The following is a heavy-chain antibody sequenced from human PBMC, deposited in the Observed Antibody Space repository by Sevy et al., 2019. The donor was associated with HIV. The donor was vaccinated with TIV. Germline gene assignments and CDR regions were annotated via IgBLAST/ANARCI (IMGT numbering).Heavy chain of an antibody. D-gene: IGHD3-10*01. J-gene: IGHJ4*02. CDR3: TRDSKKRGLSALLDY. V-gene: IGHV3-15*01. Sequence: GGSLRLSCAASGFTFSNAWMSWVRQAPGKGLEWVGRIKSKTDGGTTDYAAPWKGRSTISRDDSKNSLYLQMNSLTTEDTAIYYCTRDSKKRGLSALLDYWGQGTLVTVSS. CDR1: GFTFSNAW. CDR2: IKSKTDGGTT.